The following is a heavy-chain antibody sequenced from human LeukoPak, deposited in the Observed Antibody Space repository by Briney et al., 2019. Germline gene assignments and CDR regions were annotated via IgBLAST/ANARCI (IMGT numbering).Heavy chain of an antibody. CDR1: GYTFTSYS. CDR2: INTNTGNP. D-gene: IGHD3-22*01. Sequence: VASVKVSCKASGYTFTSYSMNWVRQAPGQGLEWWGWINTNTGNPTYAQGFTGRFVFSLDTSVHTAYLQISSLEAEDTAVYYCSRVVHPYDYESSGLTYDAFDIWGQGTMVTVSS. CDR3: SRVVHPYDYESSGLTYDAFDI. J-gene: IGHJ3*02. V-gene: IGHV7-4-1*02.